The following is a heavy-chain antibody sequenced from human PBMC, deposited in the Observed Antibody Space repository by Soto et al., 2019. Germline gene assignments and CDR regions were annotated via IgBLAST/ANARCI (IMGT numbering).Heavy chain of an antibody. J-gene: IGHJ6*02. Sequence: GGSLRLSCTASGFIFSSYNMNWVRQAPGKGLEWVSYIGVSNTIRNYADSVQGRFTISRDDAQNSLFLQMNSLRDEDTAVYYCARDHLYGMDVWGQGATVTVSS. CDR2: IGVSNTIR. CDR1: GFIFSSYN. V-gene: IGHV3-48*02. CDR3: ARDHLYGMDV.